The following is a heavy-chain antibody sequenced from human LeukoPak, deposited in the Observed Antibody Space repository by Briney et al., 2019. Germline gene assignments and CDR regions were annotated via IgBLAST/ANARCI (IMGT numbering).Heavy chain of an antibody. CDR2: CDPEDGET. J-gene: IGHJ4*02. V-gene: IGHV1-24*01. CDR3: ATALSTFGGVIGGFDY. D-gene: IGHD3-16*02. Sequence: ASVKVSCKVSVYTLTELSMHWVRQAPGKGLEWMGGCDPEDGETIYAQKFQGRVTMTEDTSTDTAYMELSSLRSEDAAVYYCATALSTFGGVIGGFDYWGQGTLVTVSS. CDR1: VYTLTELS.